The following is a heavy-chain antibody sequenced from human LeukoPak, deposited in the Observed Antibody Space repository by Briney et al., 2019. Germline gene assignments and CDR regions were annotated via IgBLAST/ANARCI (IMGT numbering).Heavy chain of an antibody. CDR3: ARAPFLEYGSGSYAYDY. CDR1: GGSISSGGYS. V-gene: IGHV4-30-4*07. Sequence: PSETLSLTCAVSGGSISSGGYSWSWIRQPPGKGLEWIGYIYYSGSTYYNPSLKSRVTISVDTSKNQFSLKLSSVTAADTAVYYCARAPFLEYGSGSYAYDYWGQGTLVTVSS. D-gene: IGHD3-10*01. CDR2: IYYSGST. J-gene: IGHJ4*02.